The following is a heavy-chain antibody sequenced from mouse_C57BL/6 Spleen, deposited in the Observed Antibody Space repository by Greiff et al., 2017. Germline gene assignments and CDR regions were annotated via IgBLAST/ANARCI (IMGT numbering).Heavy chain of an antibody. Sequence: EVKVEESGGGLVKPGGSLKLSCAASGFTFSSYAMSWVRQTPEKRLEWVATISDGGSYTYYPDNVKGRFTISRDNAKNNLYLQMSHLKSEDTAMYYCARGEDYGSWYFDVWGTGTTVTVSS. D-gene: IGHD1-1*01. J-gene: IGHJ1*03. CDR2: ISDGGSYT. CDR3: ARGEDYGSWYFDV. V-gene: IGHV5-4*03. CDR1: GFTFSSYA.